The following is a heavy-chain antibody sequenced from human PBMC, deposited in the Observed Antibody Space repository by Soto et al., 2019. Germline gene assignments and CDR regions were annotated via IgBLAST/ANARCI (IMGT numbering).Heavy chain of an antibody. V-gene: IGHV3-21*06. CDR1: GFSFYAYY. CDR3: ARGGWYQLSLGSY. D-gene: IGHD2-2*01. Sequence: EGQLVQSGGGLVKPGGSLRLSCTASGFSFYAYYMNWIRQAPGKGLEWVSSIGSSGNDIQYADSVKGRFTISRDNAKNSLFLHMTSLRAEDTAVYYCARGGWYQLSLGSYWGQGALVSVS. J-gene: IGHJ4*02. CDR2: IGSSGNDI.